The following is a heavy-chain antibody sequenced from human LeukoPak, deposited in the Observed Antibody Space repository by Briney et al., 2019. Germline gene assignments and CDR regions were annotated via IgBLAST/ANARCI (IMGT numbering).Heavy chain of an antibody. D-gene: IGHD5-12*01. J-gene: IGHJ4*02. CDR1: GGSISSYY. V-gene: IGHV4-4*07. CDR3: ARDRVATMGGFDY. Sequence: SETLSLTCTVSGGSISSYYWNWIRQPAGKELEWIGRIYSSGNSGNTNYKSSLKSRVTMSLDTSKNQFSLKLSSVTAADTAVYYCARDRVATMGGFDYWGQGTLVTVSS. CDR2: IYSSGNSGNT.